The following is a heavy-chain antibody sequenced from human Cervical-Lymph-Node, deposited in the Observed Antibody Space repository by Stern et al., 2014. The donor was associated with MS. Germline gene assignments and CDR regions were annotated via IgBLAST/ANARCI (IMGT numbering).Heavy chain of an antibody. V-gene: IGHV3-7*01. J-gene: IGHJ6*02. CDR1: GFTFSSYW. CDR3: VRDRGSRTGMDV. CDR2: IKEDGGEE. Sequence: EVQLVESGGGLVQPGGSLTLSCAASGFTFSSYWMGWVRQAPGKGLEWVAYIKEDGGEEYFVDSVRGRFTISRDNAKNSLYLQMNSLRAEDSAVYYCVRDRGSRTGMDVWGQGTTVTVSS. D-gene: IGHD5-24*01.